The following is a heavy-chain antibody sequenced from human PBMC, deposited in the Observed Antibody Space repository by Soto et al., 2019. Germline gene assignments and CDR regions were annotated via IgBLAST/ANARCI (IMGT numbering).Heavy chain of an antibody. CDR3: AREGTDCTNGVCYTHSSGMDV. Sequence: GGSLRLSCAASGFTFSSYWMHWVRQAPGKGLVWVSRINSDGSSTSYADSVKGRFTISRDNAKNTLYLQMNSLRAEDTAVYYCAREGTDCTNGVCYTHSSGMDVWGQGTTVTVSS. D-gene: IGHD2-8*01. CDR1: GFTFSSYW. CDR2: INSDGSST. J-gene: IGHJ6*02. V-gene: IGHV3-74*01.